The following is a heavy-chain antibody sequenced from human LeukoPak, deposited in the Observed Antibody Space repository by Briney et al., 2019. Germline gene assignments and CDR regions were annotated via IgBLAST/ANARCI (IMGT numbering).Heavy chain of an antibody. J-gene: IGHJ4*01. Sequence: SETLSLTCTVSGYSVNTDFYWGWIGPPPGKGLEWIGSKFRSGNTFYNPSLKGRVAIWIDTSKNQLSLKLSSLTAADTAVYYCARIKYGDLVDFWGQGTLVTVSS. V-gene: IGHV4-38-2*02. CDR2: KFRSGNT. CDR3: ARIKYGDLVDF. CDR1: GYSVNTDFY. D-gene: IGHD4-17*01.